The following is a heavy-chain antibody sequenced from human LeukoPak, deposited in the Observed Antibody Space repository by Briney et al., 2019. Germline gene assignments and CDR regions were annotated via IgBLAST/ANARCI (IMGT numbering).Heavy chain of an antibody. V-gene: IGHV4-59*01. Sequence: PSETLSLTCTVSGGSISSYYWSWIRQPTGKGLEWIGYIYYSGSTNYNPSLKSRVTISVDTSKNQFSLKLSSVTAADTAVYYCARVRHDYGGTYYFDYWGQGTLVTVSS. CDR3: ARVRHDYGGTYYFDY. J-gene: IGHJ4*02. CDR2: IYYSGST. D-gene: IGHD4-17*01. CDR1: GGSISSYY.